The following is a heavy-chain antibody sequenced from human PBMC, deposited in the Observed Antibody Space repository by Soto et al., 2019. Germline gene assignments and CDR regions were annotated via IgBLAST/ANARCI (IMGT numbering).Heavy chain of an antibody. J-gene: IGHJ4*02. V-gene: IGHV1-69*13. CDR1: GGTFSSYA. D-gene: IGHD3-22*01. CDR2: IIPIFGTA. CDR3: ARRNYDKNFDY. Sequence: GASVKVSFKASGGTFSSYAISWLRQAPGQGLEWMGGIIPIFGTANYAQKFQGRVTITADESTSTAYMELSSLRSEDTAVYYCARRNYDKNFDYWGQGTLVTVS.